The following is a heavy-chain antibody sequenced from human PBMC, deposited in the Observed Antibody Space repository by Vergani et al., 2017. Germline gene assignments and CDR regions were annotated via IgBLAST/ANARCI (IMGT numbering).Heavy chain of an antibody. Sequence: QVQLQESGPGLVKPSQTLSLTCTVSGGSISSGGYYWSWIRQHPGKGLEWIGYIYYRGSTYYNPSLKSRVTISVATSKNQFSLKLSSVTAEDTAVCYCARGTVERDNGDYYDYWGQGTLVTVSS. CDR2: IYYRGST. D-gene: IGHD4-17*01. V-gene: IGHV4-31*03. CDR3: ARGTVERDNGDYYDY. J-gene: IGHJ4*02. CDR1: GGSISSGGYY.